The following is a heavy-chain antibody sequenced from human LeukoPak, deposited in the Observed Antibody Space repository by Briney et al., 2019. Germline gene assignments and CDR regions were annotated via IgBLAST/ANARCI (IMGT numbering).Heavy chain of an antibody. Sequence: GASVKVSCKASGGTFSSYAISWVRQAPGQGLEWMGRIIPILGIANYAQKFQGRVTITADKSTSTAYMELSSLRSEDTAVYYCARVRYYYDSSGPIPYYYGMDVWGQGTTVTVS. CDR2: IIPILGIA. CDR3: ARVRYYYDSSGPIPYYYGMDV. V-gene: IGHV1-69*04. CDR1: GGTFSSYA. J-gene: IGHJ6*02. D-gene: IGHD3-22*01.